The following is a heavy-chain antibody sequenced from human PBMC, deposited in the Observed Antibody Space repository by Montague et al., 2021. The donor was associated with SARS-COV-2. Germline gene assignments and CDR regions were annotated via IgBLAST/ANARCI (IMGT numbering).Heavy chain of an antibody. J-gene: IGHJ6*03. CDR2: IYTSGXT. CDR1: GGSISSGSYY. V-gene: IGHV4-61*02. CDR3: AREGRTTDYDILTGYYYYYYMDV. D-gene: IGHD3-9*01. Sequence: TLSLTCTVSGGSISSGSYYWSCIRQPAGKGLEWIGRIYTSGXTXYXXXXKXRVTISVDTSKNQFSLKLSSVTDADTAVYYCAREGRTTDYDILTGYYYYYYMDVWGKGTTVTVSS.